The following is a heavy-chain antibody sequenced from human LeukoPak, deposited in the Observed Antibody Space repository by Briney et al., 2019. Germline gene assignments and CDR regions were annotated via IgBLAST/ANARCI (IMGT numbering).Heavy chain of an antibody. D-gene: IGHD6-6*01. J-gene: IGHJ6*03. Sequence: VKPSETLSLTCTVSGGSISSYYWSWIRQPPGKGLEWIGYIYYSGSTNYNPSLKSRVTISVDTSKNQFSLKLSSVTAADTAVYYCARVLKEQLVYYYYMDVWGKGTTVTVSS. V-gene: IGHV4-59*01. CDR3: ARVLKEQLVYYYYMDV. CDR2: IYYSGST. CDR1: GGSISSYY.